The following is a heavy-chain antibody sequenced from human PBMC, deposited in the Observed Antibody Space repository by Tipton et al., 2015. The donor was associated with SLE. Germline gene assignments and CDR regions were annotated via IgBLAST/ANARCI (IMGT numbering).Heavy chain of an antibody. V-gene: IGHV3-15*01. J-gene: IGHJ3*02. Sequence: SLRLSCAASGFTFSNAWMSWVRQAPGKGLEWVGRIKNKADGGTTDYAAPVKGRFTISRDDSKNTLFLQMNSLKTEDTAVYYCARDLRTPQQLVRGRAFDIWGQGTMVTVSS. CDR1: GFTFSNAW. CDR2: IKNKADGGTT. D-gene: IGHD6-13*01. CDR3: ARDLRTPQQLVRGRAFDI.